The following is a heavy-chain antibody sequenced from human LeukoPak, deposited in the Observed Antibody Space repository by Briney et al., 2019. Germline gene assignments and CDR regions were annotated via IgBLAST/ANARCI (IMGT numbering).Heavy chain of an antibody. Sequence: SDTLSLPCTVSGGSIGTYFWPWIRQPPGKALEWLGDIYYSGSTNYNPSLKSRVTISVDTSKNQSSLKLSSVTAADTAVYYCAALTGPFNGWFDHWGQGTLVTVSS. D-gene: IGHD3-9*01. CDR3: AALTGPFNGWFDH. J-gene: IGHJ5*02. V-gene: IGHV4-59*07. CDR1: GGSIGTYF. CDR2: IYYSGST.